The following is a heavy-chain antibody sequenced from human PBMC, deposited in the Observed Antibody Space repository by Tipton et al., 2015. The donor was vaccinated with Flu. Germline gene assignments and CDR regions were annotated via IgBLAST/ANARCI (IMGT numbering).Heavy chain of an antibody. V-gene: IGHV4-59*12. CDR2: IYNSQYT. CDR3: ARDTSLGMPDYFDY. CDR1: GGSIGSFY. D-gene: IGHD2-2*01. J-gene: IGHJ4*02. Sequence: TLSLTCTVSGGSIGSFYWNWIRQPPGKGLEWIGYIYNSQYTKYNPSLKSRVSISVDTSKKQFSLHLRSVTAADSAVYYCARDTSLGMPDYFDYWGQGTLVTASS.